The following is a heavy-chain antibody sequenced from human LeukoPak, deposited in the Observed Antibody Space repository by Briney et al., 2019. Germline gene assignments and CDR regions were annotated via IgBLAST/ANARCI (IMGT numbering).Heavy chain of an antibody. Sequence: PGGSLRLSCAASGFTFSNSPMTWARQAPGKGLEWVSAISGSGGSTYYADSVKGRFTISRDNSKNTLYLQMNSLRAEDTAVYYCAKDQMGLRFLEWLSPFDYWGQGTLVTVSS. D-gene: IGHD3-3*01. CDR3: AKDQMGLRFLEWLSPFDY. CDR2: ISGSGGST. V-gene: IGHV3-23*01. J-gene: IGHJ4*02. CDR1: GFTFSNSP.